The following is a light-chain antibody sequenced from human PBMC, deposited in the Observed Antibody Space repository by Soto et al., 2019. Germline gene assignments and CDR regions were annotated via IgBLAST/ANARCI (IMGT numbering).Light chain of an antibody. J-gene: IGLJ2*01. Sequence: SYELTQPPSVSVSPGQTAGITCSGDKLGVKYACWYQQKTGQSPVLVIYQDSKRPSGIPERFSGSNSGNTATLTISGTQAMDEADYYCQAWDSSTVVFGGGTKVTVL. CDR2: QDS. V-gene: IGLV3-1*01. CDR1: KLGVKY. CDR3: QAWDSSTVV.